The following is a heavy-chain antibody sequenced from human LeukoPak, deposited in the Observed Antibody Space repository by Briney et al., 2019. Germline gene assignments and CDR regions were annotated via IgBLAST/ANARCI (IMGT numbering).Heavy chain of an antibody. CDR1: GYSFSNYG. CDR3: VIQGDRTVAHPDY. D-gene: IGHD3-16*01. Sequence: ASVKDSCKTPGYSFSNYGISWVRQAPCQGVEWVGRISGYSGGTDSAQKFQGRVTMTTETSTATAYIELRRLREADTAVYDCVIQGDRTVAHPDYWGPGTLVTVSS. CDR2: ISGYSGGT. J-gene: IGHJ4*02. V-gene: IGHV1-18*01.